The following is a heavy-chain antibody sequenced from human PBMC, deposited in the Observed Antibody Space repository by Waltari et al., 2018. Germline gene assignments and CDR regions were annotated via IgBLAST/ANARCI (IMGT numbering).Heavy chain of an antibody. CDR3: AKDLGYYGSGSNYFDY. V-gene: IGHV3-23*01. CDR2: ISGSGGSA. Sequence: EVQLLESGGGLVQPGGSLRLSCAASGFTFSSYAMSWVRQAPGKGLEWVSAISGSGGSAYYADSVKGRFTISRDNSKNTLYLQMNSLRAEDTAVYYCAKDLGYYGSGSNYFDYWGQGTLVTVSS. D-gene: IGHD3-10*01. CDR1: GFTFSSYA. J-gene: IGHJ4*02.